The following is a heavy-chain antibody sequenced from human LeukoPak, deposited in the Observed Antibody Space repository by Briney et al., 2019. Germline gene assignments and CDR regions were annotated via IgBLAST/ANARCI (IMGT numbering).Heavy chain of an antibody. D-gene: IGHD1-26*01. Sequence: SETLSLTCTVSGGSISSYYWSWIRQPPGKGLEWIGYIYYSGSTNYNPSLKSRVTISVDTSKNQFSLKLSSVTAADTAVYYCARFQAVGAMFFDCWGQGTLVTVSS. CDR3: ARFQAVGAMFFDC. CDR2: IYYSGST. CDR1: GGSISSYY. V-gene: IGHV4-59*08. J-gene: IGHJ4*02.